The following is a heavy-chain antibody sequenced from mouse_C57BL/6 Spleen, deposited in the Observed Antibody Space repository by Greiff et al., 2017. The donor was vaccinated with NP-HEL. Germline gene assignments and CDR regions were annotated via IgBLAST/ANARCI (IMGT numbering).Heavy chain of an antibody. CDR3: TGGNYEDAMDY. Sequence: EVKLVESGEGLVKPGGSLKLSCAASGFTFSSYAMSWVRQTPETRLEWVAYISSGGDYIYYADTVKGRFTISRDNARNTLYLQMSSLKSEDTAMYYCTGGNYEDAMDYWGQGTSVTVSS. J-gene: IGHJ4*01. CDR2: ISSGGDYI. CDR1: GFTFSSYA. V-gene: IGHV5-9-1*02. D-gene: IGHD2-1*01.